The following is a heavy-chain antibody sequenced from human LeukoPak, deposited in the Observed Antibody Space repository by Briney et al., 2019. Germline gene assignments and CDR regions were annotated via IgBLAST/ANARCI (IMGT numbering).Heavy chain of an antibody. J-gene: IGHJ4*02. Sequence: GGSLRLSCAASGFTFSSYGMHWVRQAPGKGLEWVAFIRYDASNKYYADSVMGRFTISRDNSKNTLFLQMNSLRAEDTAIYYCAKDSPSYGSGSYYPTLDYWGQGTLVTVSS. CDR2: IRYDASNK. CDR1: GFTFSSYG. D-gene: IGHD3-10*01. CDR3: AKDSPSYGSGSYYPTLDY. V-gene: IGHV3-30*02.